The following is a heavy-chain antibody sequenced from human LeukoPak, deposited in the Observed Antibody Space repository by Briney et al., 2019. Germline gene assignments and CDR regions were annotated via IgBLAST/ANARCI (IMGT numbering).Heavy chain of an antibody. D-gene: IGHD6-13*01. Sequence: ASVKVSCKASGYTFTSYGISWVRQAPGQGLEWMGWISAYNGNTNYAQKLQGRVTMTTDTSTSTAYMELRSLRSDDTAVYYCAKDHLLAAAGTLPQFDYWGQGTLVTVSS. J-gene: IGHJ4*02. CDR3: AKDHLLAAAGTLPQFDY. CDR2: ISAYNGNT. CDR1: GYTFTSYG. V-gene: IGHV1-18*01.